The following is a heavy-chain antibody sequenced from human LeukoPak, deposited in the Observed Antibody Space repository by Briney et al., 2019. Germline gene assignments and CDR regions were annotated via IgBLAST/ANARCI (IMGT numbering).Heavy chain of an antibody. Sequence: SGTLSLTCAVSGDSISSTNWWSWVRQPPGKGLEWIGEIYHSGGTNYNPSLKSRVSISVDKSKSQFSLTLSSVTAADTAVYYCARYPRGYSYGPRDYWGQGTLVTVSS. D-gene: IGHD5-18*01. CDR2: IYHSGGT. CDR1: GDSISSTNW. CDR3: ARYPRGYSYGPRDY. V-gene: IGHV4-4*02. J-gene: IGHJ4*02.